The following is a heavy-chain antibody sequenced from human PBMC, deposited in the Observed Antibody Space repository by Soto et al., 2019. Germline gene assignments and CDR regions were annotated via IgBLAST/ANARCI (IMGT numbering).Heavy chain of an antibody. D-gene: IGHD1-1*01. Sequence: SXKVSFKASESTXMNYDSGWVRQATGQGLEWMGWMNPNSGDTGYALKFQGRVSMTRNTSIYTVYLELSSMASDDTAVYYCVRMASSGTLNWFDPWGQGTLGTVSS. CDR2: MNPNSGDT. CDR1: ESTXMNYD. J-gene: IGHJ5*02. V-gene: IGHV1-8*01. CDR3: VRMASSGTLNWFDP.